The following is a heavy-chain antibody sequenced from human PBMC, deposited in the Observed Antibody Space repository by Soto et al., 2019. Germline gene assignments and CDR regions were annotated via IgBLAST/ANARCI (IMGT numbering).Heavy chain of an antibody. Sequence: ASVKVSCKAAGYIFITYGISWVRQAPGQGLEWMGRISPYNGNTNYAQNLQGRVTMTTDTSTSTAYMELRSLRSDATAVYYCARDLDGSGSYYTDHWG. CDR1: GYIFITYG. V-gene: IGHV1-18*01. J-gene: IGHJ4*01. CDR3: ARDLDGSGSYYTDH. D-gene: IGHD3-10*01. CDR2: ISPYNGNT.